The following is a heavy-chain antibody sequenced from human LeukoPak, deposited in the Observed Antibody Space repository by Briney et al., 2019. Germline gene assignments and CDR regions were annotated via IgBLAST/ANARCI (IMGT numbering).Heavy chain of an antibody. V-gene: IGHV4-59*08. J-gene: IGHJ4*02. Sequence: SETLSLTCTVSGGSISSYYWSWIRQPPGKGLEWIGYIYYSGSTNYNPSLKSRVTISVDTSKNQFSLKLSSVTAADTAVYYRARQGSDVEMATIPAFDYWGQGTLVTVSS. D-gene: IGHD5-24*01. CDR2: IYYSGST. CDR1: GGSISSYY. CDR3: ARQGSDVEMATIPAFDY.